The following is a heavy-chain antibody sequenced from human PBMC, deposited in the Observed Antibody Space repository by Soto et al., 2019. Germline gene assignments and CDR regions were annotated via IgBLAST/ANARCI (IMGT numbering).Heavy chain of an antibody. CDR3: SRRAPEGFDP. J-gene: IGHJ6*02. Sequence: SETLSLTCTVSGGSIATSSYFWAWIRRPPGKGLEWIGSIDYRGTIYNNPSLKSRVTISVDTSKNHFSLKLDSVTAADTALYYCSRRAPEGFDPWGQGTTVTVSS. CDR2: IDYRGTI. CDR1: GGSIATSSYF. V-gene: IGHV4-39*02.